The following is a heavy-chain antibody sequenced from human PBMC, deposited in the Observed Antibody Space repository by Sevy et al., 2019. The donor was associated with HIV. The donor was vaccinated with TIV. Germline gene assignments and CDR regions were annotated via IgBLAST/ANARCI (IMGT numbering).Heavy chain of an antibody. J-gene: IGHJ3*01. V-gene: IGHV1-24*01. D-gene: IGHD3-22*01. CDR1: GYTLTGLS. CDR2: FDPEDGET. Sequence: ASVKVSCKVSGYTLTGLSMHWVRQAPGKGLEWMGRFDPEDGETIYAQNFQGRVTLTEDTSRDTAYMELSSLRYEDTAVYFCAREKGSFFRGDDSNTFYPRGVFDLWGQGTKVTVSS. CDR3: AREKGSFFRGDDSNTFYPRGVFDL.